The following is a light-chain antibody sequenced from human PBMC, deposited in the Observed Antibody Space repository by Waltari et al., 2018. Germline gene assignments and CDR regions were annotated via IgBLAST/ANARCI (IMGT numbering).Light chain of an antibody. Sequence: DIVMTQSPLSLPVTPGEPASISCRSSQSLLHSNGYNYLDWYLQKPGQSPQLLTYLGSNRASVVPDRFSGSGSGTDFTLKISRVEAEDVGVYYCMQALQTPPWTFGQGTKVEIK. CDR2: LGS. V-gene: IGKV2-28*01. CDR3: MQALQTPPWT. J-gene: IGKJ1*01. CDR1: QSLLHSNGYNY.